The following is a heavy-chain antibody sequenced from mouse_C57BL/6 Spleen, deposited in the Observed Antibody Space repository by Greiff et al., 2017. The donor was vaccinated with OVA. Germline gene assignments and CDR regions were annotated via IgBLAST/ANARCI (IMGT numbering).Heavy chain of an antibody. CDR2: IYPSDSET. D-gene: IGHD1-1*01. J-gene: IGHJ3*01. CDR1: GYTFTSYW. V-gene: IGHV1-61*01. Sequence: QVQLQQPGAELVRPGSSVKLSCKASGYTFTSYWMDWVKQRPGQGLEWIGNIYPSDSETHYNQKFKDKATLTVDKSSSTAYMQLSSLTSEDSAVYYCARGGGLYYGSSYAWFAYWGQGTLVTVSA. CDR3: ARGGGLYYGSSYAWFAY.